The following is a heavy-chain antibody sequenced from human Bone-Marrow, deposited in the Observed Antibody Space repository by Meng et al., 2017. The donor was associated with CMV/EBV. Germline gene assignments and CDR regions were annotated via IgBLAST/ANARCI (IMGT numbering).Heavy chain of an antibody. V-gene: IGHV2-5*02. CDR2: IYWDGDK. CDR3: AHRPTEGLFDY. CDR1: GFSLNSNGMG. J-gene: IGHJ4*02. Sequence: QIPLKESGPALLKPTQTLTLTCTFSGFSLNSNGMGVGRIRQPPGKALEWLALIYWDGDKRYSPSLKSRLTITKDTSNNQVVLTMTNMGPVDTATYFCAHRPTEGLFDYWGQGTLVTVSS.